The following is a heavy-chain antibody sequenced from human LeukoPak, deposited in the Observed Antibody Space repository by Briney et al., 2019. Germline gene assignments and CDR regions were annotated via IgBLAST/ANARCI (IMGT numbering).Heavy chain of an antibody. CDR3: ARVPYYDSSGYRDY. V-gene: IGHV1-18*01. Sequence: ASVKVSCKASGYTFTSYGISWVPQAPGQGLEWMGWISAYNGNTNYAQKLQGRVTMTTDTSTSTAYMELRSLRSDDTAVYYCARVPYYDSSGYRDYWGQGTLVTVSS. D-gene: IGHD3-22*01. J-gene: IGHJ4*02. CDR1: GYTFTSYG. CDR2: ISAYNGNT.